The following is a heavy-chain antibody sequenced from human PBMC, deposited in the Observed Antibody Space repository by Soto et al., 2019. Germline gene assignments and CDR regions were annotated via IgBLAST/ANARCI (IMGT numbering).Heavy chain of an antibody. CDR3: TGRSDGSGSLDY. D-gene: IGHD3-10*01. J-gene: IGHJ4*02. Sequence: PSETMSLTWVVSGYGLSTSSYWGWVRQAPGKGLEWIGAINHRGNSYYNSSLKSRVTMSVDTSRNQFYMSVTSVTAADPAIYYCTGRSDGSGSLDYWDQRTLVTVSS. V-gene: IGHV4-38-2*01. CDR1: GYGLSTSSY. CDR2: INHRGNS.